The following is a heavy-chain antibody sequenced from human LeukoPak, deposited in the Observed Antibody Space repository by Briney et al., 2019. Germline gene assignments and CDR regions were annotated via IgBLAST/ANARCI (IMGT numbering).Heavy chain of an antibody. CDR2: SYYSGST. J-gene: IGHJ4*02. D-gene: IGHD1/OR15-1a*01. Sequence: KSSETLSLTCTVSGGSISSAGYYGSWIRQHPGKGLEWIAYSYYSGSTYYNPSLTSRVTISVDPSKNQFSLKLSSVTAADTAVYYCARARQNTFDYWGQGTLVTVSS. V-gene: IGHV4-31*03. CDR3: ARARQNTFDY. CDR1: GGSISSAGYY.